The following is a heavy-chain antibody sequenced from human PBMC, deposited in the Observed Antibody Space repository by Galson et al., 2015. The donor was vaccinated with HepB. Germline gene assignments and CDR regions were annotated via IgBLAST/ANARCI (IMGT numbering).Heavy chain of an antibody. D-gene: IGHD2-2*01. Sequence: LSLTCTVSGGSISSSSYYWGWIRQPPGKGLEWIGSIYYSGSTYYNPSLKSRVTISVDTSKNQFSLKLSSVTAADTAVYYCARHDGLGYCSSTSCYGYFDYWGQGTLVTVSS. V-gene: IGHV4-39*01. CDR3: ARHDGLGYCSSTSCYGYFDY. CDR2: IYYSGST. CDR1: GGSISSSSYY. J-gene: IGHJ4*02.